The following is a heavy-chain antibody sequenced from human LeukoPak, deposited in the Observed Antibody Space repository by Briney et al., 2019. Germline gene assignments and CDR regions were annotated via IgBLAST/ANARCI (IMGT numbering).Heavy chain of an antibody. CDR3: ARGPRGQWLNYYYYYMDV. Sequence: PGGSLRLSCAASGFTFSSYWVHWVRQAPGKGLVWVSRINSDGSSTSYADSVKGRFTISRDNAKNTLYLQMNSLRAEDTAVYYCARGPRGQWLNYYYYYMDVWGKGTTVTVSS. V-gene: IGHV3-74*01. J-gene: IGHJ6*03. D-gene: IGHD6-19*01. CDR2: INSDGSST. CDR1: GFTFSSYW.